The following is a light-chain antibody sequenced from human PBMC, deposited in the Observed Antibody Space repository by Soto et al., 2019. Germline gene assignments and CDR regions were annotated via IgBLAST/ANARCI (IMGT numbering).Light chain of an antibody. V-gene: IGLV1-51*01. Sequence: QSALTQPPSVSSAPGQKVTISCSGSSSNIGDDYVSWYQQFPGKAPRLLIYDDDKRPSGIPDRFSGSKSGTAATLEITGLQTGDEADYYCRTWDSSLSGGVFGGGTKVTVL. J-gene: IGLJ3*02. CDR3: RTWDSSLSGGV. CDR1: SSNIGDDY. CDR2: DDD.